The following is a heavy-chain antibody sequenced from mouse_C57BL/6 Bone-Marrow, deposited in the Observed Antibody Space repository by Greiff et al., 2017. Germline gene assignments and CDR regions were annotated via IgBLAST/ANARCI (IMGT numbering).Heavy chain of an antibody. CDR1: GFTFSSYA. CDR3: ARATSDFDY. CDR2: ISDGGSYT. V-gene: IGHV5-4*01. D-gene: IGHD6-1*01. Sequence: EVQGVESGGGLVKPGGSLKLSCAASGFTFSSYAMSWVRQTPEKRLEWVATISDGGSYTYYPDNVKGRFTISRDNAKNNLYLQMSHLKSEDTAMYYCARATSDFDYWGQGTTLTVSS. J-gene: IGHJ2*01.